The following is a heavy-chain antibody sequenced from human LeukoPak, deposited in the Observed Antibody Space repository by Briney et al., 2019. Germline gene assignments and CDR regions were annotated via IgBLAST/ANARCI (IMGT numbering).Heavy chain of an antibody. D-gene: IGHD3-3*01. V-gene: IGHV7-4-1*02. Sequence: ASVKVSCKASGYTFTSFPMNWVRQAPGQGLEWMGWINTNTGNPTYVQGFTGRFVFSLDTSVSTAYLQISSLKAEDTAVYYCARDLNDFWSGYNRPKRWYYMDVWGKGTTVTVSS. CDR1: GYTFTSFP. J-gene: IGHJ6*03. CDR3: ARDLNDFWSGYNRPKRWYYMDV. CDR2: INTNTGNP.